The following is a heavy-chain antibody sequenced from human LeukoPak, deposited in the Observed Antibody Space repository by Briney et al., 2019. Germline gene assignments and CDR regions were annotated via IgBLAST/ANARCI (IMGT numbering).Heavy chain of an antibody. CDR1: GYTFTSYA. Sequence: ASVNVSCKASGYTFTSYAMHWVRQAPGQRLEWMGWINAGNGNTKYSQKFQGRVTITRDTSASTAYMELSSLRSEDTAVYYCARDRSRIAAAGTDAFDIWGQGTMVTVSS. J-gene: IGHJ3*02. D-gene: IGHD6-13*01. CDR2: INAGNGNT. CDR3: ARDRSRIAAAGTDAFDI. V-gene: IGHV1-3*01.